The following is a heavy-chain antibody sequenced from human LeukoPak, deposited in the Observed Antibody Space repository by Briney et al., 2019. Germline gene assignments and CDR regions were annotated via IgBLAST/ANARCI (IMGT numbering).Heavy chain of an antibody. CDR2: ISYDGSNK. V-gene: IGHV3-30*18. Sequence: PGGSLRLSCAASGFTFSSYGMHWVRQAPGKGLEWVAVISYDGSNKYYADSVKGRFTISRDNSKNTLYLQMNSLRAEDTAVYYCAKDRAASLWELIMYYFDYWGQGTLVTVSS. CDR1: GFTFSSYG. D-gene: IGHD1-26*01. CDR3: AKDRAASLWELIMYYFDY. J-gene: IGHJ4*02.